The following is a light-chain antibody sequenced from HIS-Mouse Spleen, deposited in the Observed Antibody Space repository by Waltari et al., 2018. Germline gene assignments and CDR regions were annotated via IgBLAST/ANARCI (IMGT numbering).Light chain of an antibody. J-gene: IGLJ3*02. Sequence: QSALTQPRSVSGSPGQSVTISCTGTSSDVGGYNYVSWYQQHPGKATKLMIYDVSKRPSGVPVRFSGSKSGNTASLTISGLQAEDEADYYCCSYAGSYTWVFGGGTKLTVL. CDR2: DVS. CDR1: SSDVGGYNY. CDR3: CSYAGSYTWV. V-gene: IGLV2-11*01.